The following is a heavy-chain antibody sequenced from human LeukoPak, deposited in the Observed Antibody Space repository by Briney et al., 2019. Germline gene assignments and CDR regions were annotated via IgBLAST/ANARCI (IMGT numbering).Heavy chain of an antibody. CDR1: GGSFSGYY. V-gene: IGHV4-34*01. CDR3: ASIGPNGY. D-gene: IGHD1-26*01. Sequence: PSETLSLTCAVYGGSFSGYYWSWIRQPPGKGLEWIGEINHSGSTNYNPSLKSRVTISVDTSKNQFSLKLSSVTAADTAVYYCASIGPNGYWGQGTLVTVSS. J-gene: IGHJ4*02. CDR2: INHSGST.